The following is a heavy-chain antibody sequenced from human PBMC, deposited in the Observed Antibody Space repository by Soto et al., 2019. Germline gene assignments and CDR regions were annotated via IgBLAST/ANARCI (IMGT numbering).Heavy chain of an antibody. Sequence: GGSLRLSCAASGFTFSSYGMHWVRQAPGKGLEWVSAISGSGGSTYYADSVKGRFTISRDNSKNTLYLQMNSLRAEDTAVYYCAKADSSSWYRVLDYWGKGTLVTVSS. CDR3: AKADSSSWYRVLDY. D-gene: IGHD6-13*01. V-gene: IGHV3-23*01. CDR2: ISGSGGST. CDR1: GFTFSSYG. J-gene: IGHJ4*02.